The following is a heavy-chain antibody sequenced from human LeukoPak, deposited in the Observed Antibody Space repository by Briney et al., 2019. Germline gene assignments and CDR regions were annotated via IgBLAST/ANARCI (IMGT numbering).Heavy chain of an antibody. CDR2: ISAYNGNT. D-gene: IGHD3-10*01. Sequence: ASVKVSCKASGYTFTSYGISWVRQAPGQGLEWMGWISAYNGNTNYAQKLQGRVTMTTDTSTSTAYMELRSLRSDDTAVYYCARVASTYYYGSGSYNVDYWGQGTLVTVSS. J-gene: IGHJ4*02. V-gene: IGHV1-18*01. CDR3: ARVASTYYYGSGSYNVDY. CDR1: GYTFTSYG.